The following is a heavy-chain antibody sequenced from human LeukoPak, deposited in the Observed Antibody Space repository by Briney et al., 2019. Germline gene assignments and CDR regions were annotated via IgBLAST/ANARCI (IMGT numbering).Heavy chain of an antibody. CDR1: GGSFSGYY. CDR3: ARAWGRIDY. Sequence: SETLSLTCAVYGGSFSGYYWSWIRQPPGKGLEWIGEINHSGSTNYNPSLKSRVTISVDTSKNQFSLKLSSVTAADTAAYYCARAWGRIDYWGQGTLVTVSS. CDR2: INHSGST. D-gene: IGHD3-16*01. V-gene: IGHV4-34*01. J-gene: IGHJ4*02.